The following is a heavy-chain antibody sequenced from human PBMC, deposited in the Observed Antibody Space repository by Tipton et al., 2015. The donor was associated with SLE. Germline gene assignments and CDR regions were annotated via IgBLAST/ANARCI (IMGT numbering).Heavy chain of an antibody. V-gene: IGHV3-48*01. Sequence: SLRLSCAASGFTFSSYSMNWVRQAPGKGLEWVSYISSSSSTIYYADSVKGRFTISRDNTKNSLYLQMNSLRAEDTAVYYCTRSETLLHAFDIWGQGTMVTVSS. J-gene: IGHJ3*02. CDR3: TRSETLLHAFDI. CDR2: ISSSSSTI. CDR1: GFTFSSYS.